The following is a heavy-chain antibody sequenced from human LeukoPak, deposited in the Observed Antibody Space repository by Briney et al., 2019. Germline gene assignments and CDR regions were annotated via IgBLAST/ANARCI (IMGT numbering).Heavy chain of an antibody. CDR3: ARDRMITFGGVIAPGAFDI. D-gene: IGHD3-16*02. V-gene: IGHV3-64*01. Sequence: PGGSLRLSCAASGFTFSSYAMHWVRQAPGKGLEYVSAISSNGGSTYYANSVKGRLTISRDNSKNTLYLQMGSLRAEDMAVYYCARDRMITFGGVIAPGAFDIWGQGTMVTVSS. CDR1: GFTFSSYA. J-gene: IGHJ3*02. CDR2: ISSNGGST.